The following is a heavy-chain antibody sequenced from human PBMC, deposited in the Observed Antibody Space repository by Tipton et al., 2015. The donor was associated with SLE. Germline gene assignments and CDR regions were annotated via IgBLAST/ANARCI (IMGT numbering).Heavy chain of an antibody. CDR3: ARDPSSSWGGSRSFDL. D-gene: IGHD6-13*01. CDR2: IYYSGST. CDR1: GGSVSSGSYY. V-gene: IGHV4-61*01. Sequence: TLSLTCTVSGGSVSSGSYYWSWIRQPPGKGLEWIGYIYYSGSTNYNPSLKSRVTISVDTSKNQFSLKLTSVTAADTAVYYCARDPSSSWGGSRSFDLWGRDTLFTVSS. J-gene: IGHJ2*01.